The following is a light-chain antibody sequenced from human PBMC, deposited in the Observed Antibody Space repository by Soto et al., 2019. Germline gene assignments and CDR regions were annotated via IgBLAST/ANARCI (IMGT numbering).Light chain of an antibody. CDR3: QQYGSSPGIT. CDR1: QSVSSSY. Sequence: EIVLTQSPGTLSLSPGERPTLPCRASQSVSSSYLAWYQQKPGQAPRLLIYGASSRATGIPDRFSGSRSGTDFTLTISRLEPEDFAVYYCQQYGSSPGITFGPGTKVDIK. CDR2: GAS. V-gene: IGKV3-20*01. J-gene: IGKJ3*01.